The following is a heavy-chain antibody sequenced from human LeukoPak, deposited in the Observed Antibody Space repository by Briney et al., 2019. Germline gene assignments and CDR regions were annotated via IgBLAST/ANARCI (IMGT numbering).Heavy chain of an antibody. CDR1: TSR. J-gene: IGHJ3*02. Sequence: ASVKVSCKATSRISWVRQAPGQGLEWMGWISAYNGNTNYAQKLQGRVTMTTDTSTSTAYMELRSLRSDDTAVYYCARSQGAFDIWGQGTMVTVSS. CDR2: ISAYNGNT. CDR3: ARSQGAFDI. V-gene: IGHV1-18*01.